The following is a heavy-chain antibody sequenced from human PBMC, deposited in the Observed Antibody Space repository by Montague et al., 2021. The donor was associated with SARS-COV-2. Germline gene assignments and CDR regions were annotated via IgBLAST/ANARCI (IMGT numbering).Heavy chain of an antibody. CDR3: ARETVTADAFDI. V-gene: IGHV4-59*02. D-gene: IGHD1-14*01. CDR1: GASVGSSD. Sequence: SETLSLICTVSGASVGSSDWGWIRQSPGKGLEWIGYFYSVGSTDYNPSLKSRATISRDTSKNQFSLKVRSVTAADTAVYYCARETVTADAFDIWGQGTMVTVSS. J-gene: IGHJ3*02. CDR2: FYSVGST.